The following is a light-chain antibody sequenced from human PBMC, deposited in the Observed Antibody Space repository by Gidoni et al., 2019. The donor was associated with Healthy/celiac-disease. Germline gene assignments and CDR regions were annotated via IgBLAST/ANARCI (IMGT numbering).Light chain of an antibody. Sequence: IQMTQSPSSLSASVPDRVTITRLASQSISSYLIWYQQKPGTAPNLLIYAASSLQSGLASRSSGSGSGTDFTLTIRSPQPRHIATYYCQQSYSTARSFGPGTKVEIK. CDR3: QQSYSTARS. J-gene: IGKJ1*01. V-gene: IGKV1-39*01. CDR2: AAS. CDR1: QSISSY.